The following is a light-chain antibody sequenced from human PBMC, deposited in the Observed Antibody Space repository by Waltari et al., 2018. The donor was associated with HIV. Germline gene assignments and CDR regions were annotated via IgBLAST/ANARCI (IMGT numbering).Light chain of an antibody. J-gene: IGLJ3*02. Sequence: SYELTQPPSVSVSPGQTARITCSGDALPKQYAYWYQQKPGQAPVGVIYKDSERPSGIPERFSGSSSGTTGTLTISGVQAEDEADYYCQSADSSGPYRVFGGGTKLTVL. CDR1: ALPKQY. CDR3: QSADSSGPYRV. V-gene: IGLV3-25*03. CDR2: KDS.